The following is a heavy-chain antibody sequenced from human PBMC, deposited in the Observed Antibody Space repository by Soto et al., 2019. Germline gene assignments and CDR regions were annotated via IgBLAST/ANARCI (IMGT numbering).Heavy chain of an antibody. Sequence: PSETLYITCTVSGGSISSGDYYRSWIRQPPGKGLEWIGYIYYSGSTYYNPSLKSRVTISVDTSKNQFSLKLSSVTAADTAVYYCAREEQQLVYFDYCGQGTLVTVPS. CDR2: IYYSGST. CDR3: AREEQQLVYFDY. CDR1: GGSISSGDYY. J-gene: IGHJ4*02. D-gene: IGHD6-13*01. V-gene: IGHV4-30-4*01.